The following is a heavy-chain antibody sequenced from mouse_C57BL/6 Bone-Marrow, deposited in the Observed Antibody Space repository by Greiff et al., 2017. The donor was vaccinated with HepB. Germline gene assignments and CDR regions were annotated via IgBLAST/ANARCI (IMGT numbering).Heavy chain of an antibody. D-gene: IGHD1-1*01. V-gene: IGHV3-8*01. J-gene: IGHJ4*01. CDR1: GYSITSDY. Sequence: EVQLVESGPGLAKPSQTLSLTCSVTGYSITSDYWNWIRKFPGNKLEYMGYISYSGSTYYNPSLKSRISITRDTSTNQYYLQLNSVTTEDTATYYCARSNYYGSSYYAMDYWGQGTSVTVSS. CDR3: ARSNYYGSSYYAMDY. CDR2: ISYSGST.